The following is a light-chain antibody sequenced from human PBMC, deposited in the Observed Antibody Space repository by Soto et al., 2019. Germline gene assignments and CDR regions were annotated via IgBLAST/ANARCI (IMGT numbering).Light chain of an antibody. J-gene: IGKJ2*01. CDR3: QQSYSTPYT. CDR1: QSISSY. CDR2: AAS. V-gene: IGKV1-39*01. Sequence: DILVTQSPSSLSASVGDRVTITCRASQSISSYLYWYQQKPGKAPKLLIYAASSLQSGVPSRFSGSGSGTDFTLTISRLQPEDFATYYCQQSYSTPYTFGQGTKLEIK.